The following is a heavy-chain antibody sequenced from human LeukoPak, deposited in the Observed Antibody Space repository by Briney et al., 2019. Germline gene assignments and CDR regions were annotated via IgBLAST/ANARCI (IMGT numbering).Heavy chain of an antibody. J-gene: IGHJ4*02. CDR1: GGSISSYY. D-gene: IGHD2-8*01. V-gene: IGHV4-59*01. Sequence: SETLSLTCTVSGGSISSYYWSWIRQPPGKGLEWIGYIYYSGSTSYNPSLKSRVTISVDTSKNHFSLKLSSVTAADTAVYYCARDPLSFGVPAHYFDYWGQGTLVTVSS. CDR3: ARDPLSFGVPAHYFDY. CDR2: IYYSGST.